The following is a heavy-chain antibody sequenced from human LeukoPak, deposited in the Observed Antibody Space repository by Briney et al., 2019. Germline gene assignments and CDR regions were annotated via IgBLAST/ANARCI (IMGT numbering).Heavy chain of an antibody. CDR1: GGSISSYY. CDR2: IYYSGST. V-gene: IGHV4-59*12. Sequence: SETLSLTCTVSGGSISSYYWSWIRQPPGKGLEWIGYIYYSGSTNYNPSLKSRVTISVDTSKNQFSLKLSSVTAADTAVYYCASGTGGGNPFDYWGQGTLVTVSS. J-gene: IGHJ4*02. D-gene: IGHD4-23*01. CDR3: ASGTGGGNPFDY.